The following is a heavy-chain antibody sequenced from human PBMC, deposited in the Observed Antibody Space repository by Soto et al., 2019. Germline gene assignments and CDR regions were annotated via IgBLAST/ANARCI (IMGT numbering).Heavy chain of an antibody. D-gene: IGHD2-21*02. CDR1: GGSISPYY. CDR2: VYYSGNT. J-gene: IGHJ6*03. Sequence: SETLSLTCTVSGGSISPYYWSWIRQPPGKGLEWIGYVYYSGNTNYNPSLESRVTISVDTSRNRFSLNLTSATAADTAVYYCARGSFVTHYYYYHMDVWGKGTPVTVSS. V-gene: IGHV4-59*01. CDR3: ARGSFVTHYYYYHMDV.